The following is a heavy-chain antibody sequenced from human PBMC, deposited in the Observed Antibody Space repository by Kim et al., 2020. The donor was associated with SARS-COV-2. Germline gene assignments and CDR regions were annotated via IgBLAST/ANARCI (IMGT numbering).Heavy chain of an antibody. J-gene: IGHJ4*02. D-gene: IGHD3-10*01. CDR3: ARDLVMVRGVFLDY. Sequence: SQKFQGRVTITRDTSASTAYMELSSLRSEDTAVYYCARDLVMVRGVFLDYWGQGTLVTVSS. V-gene: IGHV1-3*01.